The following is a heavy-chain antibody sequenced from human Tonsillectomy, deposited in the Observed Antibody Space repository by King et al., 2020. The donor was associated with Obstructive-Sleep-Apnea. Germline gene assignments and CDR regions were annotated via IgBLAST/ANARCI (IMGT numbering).Heavy chain of an antibody. CDR1: GYSISSGYY. V-gene: IGHV4-38-2*02. D-gene: IGHD6-13*01. CDR3: ARVYSSSTPGWFDP. J-gene: IGHJ5*02. Sequence: QLQESGPGLVKPSETLSLTCTVSGYSISSGYYWGWIRQPPGKGLEWIGSIYHSGSTYYNPSLKSRVTISVDTSKNQFSLKLSSVTAADTAVYYCARVYSSSTPGWFDPWGQGTLVTVSS. CDR2: IYHSGST.